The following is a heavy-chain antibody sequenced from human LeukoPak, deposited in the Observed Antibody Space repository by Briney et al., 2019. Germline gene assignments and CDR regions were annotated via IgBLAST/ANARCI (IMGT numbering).Heavy chain of an antibody. Sequence: PSETLSLTCTVSGYSISSGYYWGWIRQPPGKGLEWIGSIYHSGSTYYNPSLKSRVTISVDTSKNQFSLKLSSVTAADTAVYYCAREGPTIFGVVIPPFDYWGQGTLVTVSS. V-gene: IGHV4-38-2*02. CDR1: GYSISSGYY. J-gene: IGHJ4*02. CDR2: IYHSGST. D-gene: IGHD3-3*01. CDR3: AREGPTIFGVVIPPFDY.